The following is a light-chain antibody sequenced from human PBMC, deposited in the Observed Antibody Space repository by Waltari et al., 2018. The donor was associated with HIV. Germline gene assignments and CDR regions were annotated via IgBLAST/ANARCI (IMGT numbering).Light chain of an antibody. J-gene: IGLJ3*02. V-gene: IGLV1-51*01. Sequence: QSVLTQPPSVSAAPGQKVTISCSGSSSNIGNNYLSWYQKIPGTAPKLLIYDNNKRPSGIPDRFSGSKSGTSATLGITGLQTGDEADYYCGTWDSSLSAGVFGGGTKLTVL. CDR3: GTWDSSLSAGV. CDR1: SSNIGNNY. CDR2: DNN.